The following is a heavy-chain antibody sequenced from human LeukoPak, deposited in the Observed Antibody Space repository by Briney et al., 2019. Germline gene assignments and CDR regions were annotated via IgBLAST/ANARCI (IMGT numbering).Heavy chain of an antibody. CDR1: GGSFSGYY. V-gene: IGHV4-34*01. CDR3: ARMRRRGYFDL. CDR2: INHSGST. Sequence: SETLSLTCAVYGGSFSGYYWSWIRQPPGKWLEWIGEINHSGSTNYNPSLKSRVTISVDTSKNQFSLKLSSVTAADTAVYYCARMRRRGYFDLSGRGTLVTVSS. J-gene: IGHJ2*01.